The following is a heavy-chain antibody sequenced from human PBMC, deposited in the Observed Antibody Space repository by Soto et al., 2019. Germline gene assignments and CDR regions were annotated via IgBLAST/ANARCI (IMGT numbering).Heavy chain of an antibody. CDR2: VLPFLDVT. V-gene: IGHV1-69*02. CDR1: EDTFSIYT. D-gene: IGHD6-13*01. Sequence: VASVKVSCKTSEDTFSIYTLSWVRQAPGQGLVWMGRVLPFLDVTTYSQRFQGRVTITADRSTTTAYMELSSLTFEDTAVYYCAGDRKNSTWPNFDSWAPGPLVTVS. CDR3: AGDRKNSTWPNFDS. J-gene: IGHJ4*02.